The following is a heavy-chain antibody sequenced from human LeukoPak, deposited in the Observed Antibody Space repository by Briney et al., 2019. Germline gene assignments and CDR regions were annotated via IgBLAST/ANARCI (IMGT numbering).Heavy chain of an antibody. V-gene: IGHV3-23*01. CDR1: GFTFGSYG. Sequence: PGGSLRLSCAASGFTFGSYGMSWVRQAPRKGLEWVSFITPNADRAAYADSVEGRFTISRDNPRNTLYMQMNSLREEDTAVYYCAIMHDYYDGSGYWVQWGQGTLVTVSS. D-gene: IGHD3-22*01. J-gene: IGHJ1*01. CDR2: ITPNADRA. CDR3: AIMHDYYDGSGYWVQ.